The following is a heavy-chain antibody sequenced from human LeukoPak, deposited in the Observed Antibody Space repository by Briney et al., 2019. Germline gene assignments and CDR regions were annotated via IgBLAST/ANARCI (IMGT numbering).Heavy chain of an antibody. D-gene: IGHD3-10*01. V-gene: IGHV3-30*18. CDR1: GFTFSTYG. CDR2: ISSDGSNK. Sequence: GGSLRLSCAASGFTFSTYGMHWVRQAPGKGLEWVAVISSDGSNKYYADSVKGRFTISRDNSKNTLYLQMNSLRAEDTAVYHCAKDGAPNYYYGMDIWGQGTTVTVSS. J-gene: IGHJ6*02. CDR3: AKDGAPNYYYGMDI.